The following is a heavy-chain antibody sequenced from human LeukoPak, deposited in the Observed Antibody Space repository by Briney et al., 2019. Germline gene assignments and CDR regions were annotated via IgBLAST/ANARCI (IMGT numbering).Heavy chain of an antibody. CDR3: AKEGYGPGSYFVDY. V-gene: IGHV3-66*01. D-gene: IGHD3-10*01. CDR2: IYSGCSS. J-gene: IGHJ4*02. CDR1: GFTVSSHY. Sequence: GGSLRLSCEVSGFTVSSHYMSWVRQAPGQGLEWVSVIYSGCSSYYEDSVKGRCTIFSSNSKNTLYLKRNSLRVEDTAVYYCAKEGYGPGSYFVDYWGQGTLVTVSS.